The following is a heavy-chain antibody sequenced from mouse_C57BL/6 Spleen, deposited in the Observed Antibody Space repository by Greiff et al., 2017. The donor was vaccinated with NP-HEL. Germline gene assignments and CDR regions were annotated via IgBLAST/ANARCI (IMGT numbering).Heavy chain of an antibody. CDR1: GFTFSSYA. V-gene: IGHV5-4*01. D-gene: IGHD2-4*01. Sequence: VQLKESGGGLVKPGGSLKLSCAASGFTFSSYAMSWVRQTPEKRLEWVATISDGGSYTYYPDNVKGRFTISRDNAKNNLYLQMSHLKSEDTAMYYCARAYDSSWFAYWGQGTLVTVSA. J-gene: IGHJ3*01. CDR2: ISDGGSYT. CDR3: ARAYDSSWFAY.